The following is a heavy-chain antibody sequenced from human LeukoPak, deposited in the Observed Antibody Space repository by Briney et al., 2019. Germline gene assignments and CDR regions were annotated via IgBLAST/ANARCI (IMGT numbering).Heavy chain of an antibody. Sequence: SEILSLTCTVSGGSISSYYWSWIRQPPGKGLEWIGYIYFSGNTNYSPSLKSRVTISLDTSKNQFSLKLSSVTAADTAVYYCARALPPYYYVMDVWGQGTTVTVSS. J-gene: IGHJ6*02. CDR3: ARALPPYYYVMDV. CDR1: GGSISSYY. V-gene: IGHV4-59*01. D-gene: IGHD3-10*01. CDR2: IYFSGNT.